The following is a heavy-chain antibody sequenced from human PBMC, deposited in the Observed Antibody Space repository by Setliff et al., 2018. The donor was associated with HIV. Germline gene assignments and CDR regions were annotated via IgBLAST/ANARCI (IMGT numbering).Heavy chain of an antibody. CDR1: GYSFTSYG. Sequence: GASVKVSCKASGYSFTSYGIGWVRQAPGQGLEWIGWISPYSRITNYAPKFRDRVTMTTETSTNTAYLKVRSLSADDTAVYYCARGRNYNSGMDVWGQGTTVTVSS. CDR3: ARGRNYNSGMDV. D-gene: IGHD3-10*01. V-gene: IGHV1-18*01. CDR2: ISPYSRIT. J-gene: IGHJ6*02.